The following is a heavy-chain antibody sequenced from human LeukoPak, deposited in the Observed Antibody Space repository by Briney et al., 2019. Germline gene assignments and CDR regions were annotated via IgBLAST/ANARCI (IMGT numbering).Heavy chain of an antibody. V-gene: IGHV4-59*01. J-gene: IGHJ4*02. CDR2: IYYRGST. D-gene: IGHD1-26*01. CDR3: ARADPITGTYSPFDY. Sequence: SETLSLTCTVSGGSISNYFWSWIRQPPGKGLEWIGYIYYRGSTNYNPSLQSRVTISVDTSKNQFSLKLSSVTAADTAVYYCARADPITGTYSPFDYWGQGTLVTVSS. CDR1: GGSISNYF.